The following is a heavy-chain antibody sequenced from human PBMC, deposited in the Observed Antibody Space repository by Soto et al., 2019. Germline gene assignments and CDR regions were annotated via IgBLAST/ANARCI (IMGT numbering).Heavy chain of an antibody. V-gene: IGHV4-39*01. J-gene: IGHJ4*02. CDR2: MYYNVGT. D-gene: IGHD2-2*02. CDR1: GSSISSSGYY. CDR3: ARGLGYCSSTSCYIWFDY. Sequence: SETLSLTCIVSGSSISSSGYYWGWIRQPPGKGLEWIASMYYNVGTYYNPSLKSRVTISVDTSANQFSLKLSSVTAADTAVHYCARGLGYCSSTSCYIWFDYWGQGTLVTVSS.